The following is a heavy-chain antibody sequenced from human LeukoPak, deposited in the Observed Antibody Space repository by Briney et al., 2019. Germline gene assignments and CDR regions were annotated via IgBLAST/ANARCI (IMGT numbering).Heavy chain of an antibody. CDR1: GFTFSNYW. V-gene: IGHV3-74*01. D-gene: IGHD3-22*01. CDR3: ARMYYYDSSGYLHWYFDL. J-gene: IGHJ2*01. Sequence: GSLRLSCAASGFTFSNYWMHWVRQAPGKGRVWVSRSKSDGSSTSYADSVKGRFTISRNNDKNTLYLQMNSLRGEDTAVYYCARMYYYDSSGYLHWYFDLWGRGTLVTVSS. CDR2: SKSDGSST.